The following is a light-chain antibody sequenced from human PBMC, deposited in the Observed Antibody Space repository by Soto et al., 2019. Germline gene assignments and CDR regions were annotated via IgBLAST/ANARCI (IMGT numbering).Light chain of an antibody. J-gene: IGLJ1*01. CDR2: EVS. Sequence: QSVLTQPPSASGSPGQSVTISCTGTSSDVGKYDYVSWFQHHPGKAPKLIIYEVSKRPSGVPDRFSGSKSGNTAFLTISGLQAEDEADYYCQSYDSSLSGYVFGTGTKVTVL. V-gene: IGLV2-8*01. CDR3: QSYDSSLSGYV. CDR1: SSDVGKYDY.